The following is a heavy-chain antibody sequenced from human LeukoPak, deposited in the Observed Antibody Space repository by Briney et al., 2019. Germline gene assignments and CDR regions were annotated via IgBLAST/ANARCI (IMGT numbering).Heavy chain of an antibody. CDR1: RFTFSTYA. Sequence: GGSLRLSCAASRFTFSTYAMTWVRQAPGKGLHWVSGVSGSGGATYYADSVRGRFTISRDNSKNTLYLQMNSLRAEDTAIYYCAKAGRVCSSSRCVASEIDSWGQGTLVTVSS. J-gene: IGHJ4*02. D-gene: IGHD2-2*01. CDR2: VSGSGGAT. CDR3: AKAGRVCSSSRCVASEIDS. V-gene: IGHV3-23*01.